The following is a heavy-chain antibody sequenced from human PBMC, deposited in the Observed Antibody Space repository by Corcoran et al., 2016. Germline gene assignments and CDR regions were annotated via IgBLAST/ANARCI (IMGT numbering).Heavy chain of an antibody. CDR2: INAGNGNT. J-gene: IGHJ5*02. D-gene: IGHD6-13*01. CDR3: ARSGGVAAAAPRWFDP. CDR1: GYTFTSYA. V-gene: IGHV1-3*01. Sequence: QVQPVQSGAEVKKPGASVKVSCKASGYTFTSYAMHWVRQAPGQRLEWMGWINAGNGNTKYSQQFQGRVTITRDTSASTAYMELSSLRSEDTAVYYCARSGGVAAAAPRWFDPWGQGTLVTVSS.